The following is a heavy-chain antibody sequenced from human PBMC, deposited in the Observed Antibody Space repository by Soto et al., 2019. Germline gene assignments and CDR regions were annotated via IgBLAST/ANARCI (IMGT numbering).Heavy chain of an antibody. J-gene: IGHJ5*02. Sequence: QVQLQESGPGLVKPSQTLSRSCSISGGSITSANYYWTWIRLIPGKGLEWIGYIYSSGTTHYNPSLKSRATISLDTTNNQFSLEVKSATASDTAVYYCARMGLHLGELSRNWFDPWGQGSLVTVSS. CDR2: IYSSGTT. V-gene: IGHV4-31*03. D-gene: IGHD3-16*02. CDR1: GGSITSANYY. CDR3: ARMGLHLGELSRNWFDP.